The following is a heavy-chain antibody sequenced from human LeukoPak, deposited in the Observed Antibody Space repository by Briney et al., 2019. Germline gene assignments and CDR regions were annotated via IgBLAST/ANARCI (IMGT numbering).Heavy chain of an antibody. J-gene: IGHJ4*02. CDR2: INPNSGGT. D-gene: IGHD1-26*01. CDR1: GYTFTGYY. Sequence: ASVKVSCKASGYTFTGYYMHWVRQAPGQGLEWMGWINPNSGGTNYAQKFQGRVTMTRDTSISTAYMELSRLRSDDTAVYYCARVRYSGSYESDYWGQGTLVTVSS. CDR3: ARVRYSGSYESDY. V-gene: IGHV1-2*02.